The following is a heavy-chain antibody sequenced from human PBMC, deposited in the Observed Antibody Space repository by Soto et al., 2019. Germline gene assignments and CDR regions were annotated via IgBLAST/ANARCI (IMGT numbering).Heavy chain of an antibody. D-gene: IGHD2-15*01. CDR1: GYTFTSYG. V-gene: IGHV1-18*01. J-gene: IGHJ6*03. CDR2: VSAYNGNT. CDR3: ARELVVVVAATPTDYYYYMDV. Sequence: GTSVKVSCKASGYTFTSYGISWVRQAPGQGLEWMGWVSAYNGNTNYAQKLQGRVTMTTDTSTSTAYMELRSLRSDDTAVYYCARELVVVVAATPTDYYYYMDVWGKGTTVTVSS.